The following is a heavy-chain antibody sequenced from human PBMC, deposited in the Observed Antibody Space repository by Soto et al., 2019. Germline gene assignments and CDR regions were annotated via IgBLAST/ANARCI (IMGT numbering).Heavy chain of an antibody. CDR2: ISYDGSNK. V-gene: IGHV3-30*18. CDR3: AKDRLVGYSYGPWSFLGMDV. D-gene: IGHD5-18*01. Sequence: QVQLVESGGGVVQPGRSLRLSCAASGFTFSSYGMHWVRQAPGKGLEWVAVISYDGSNKYYADSVKGRFTISRDNSKNTLYLQMNSLRAEDTAVYYCAKDRLVGYSYGPWSFLGMDVWGQGTTVTVSS. CDR1: GFTFSSYG. J-gene: IGHJ6*02.